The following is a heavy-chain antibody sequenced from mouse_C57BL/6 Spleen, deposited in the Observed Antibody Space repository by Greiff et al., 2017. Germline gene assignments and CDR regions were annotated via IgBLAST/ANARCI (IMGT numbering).Heavy chain of an antibody. J-gene: IGHJ3*01. CDR1: GYSFTDYN. CDR3: ARGGMVSAY. Sequence: VQLQQSGPELVKPGASVTISCKASGYSFTDYNMNWVKQSNGKSLEWIGVINPSYGTTSYPPLLQGNATLTVAQSSSTAYMQLNSLTSEDSAVYYCARGGMVSAYWGQGTLVTVSA. CDR2: INPSYGTT. D-gene: IGHD2-3*01. V-gene: IGHV1-39*01.